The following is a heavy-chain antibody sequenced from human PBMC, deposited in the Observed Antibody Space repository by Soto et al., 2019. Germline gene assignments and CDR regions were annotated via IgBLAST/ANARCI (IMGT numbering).Heavy chain of an antibody. CDR2: IHYSGIT. V-gene: IGHV4-59*01. J-gene: IGHJ4*02. CDR1: GGSISGSY. Sequence: SETLSLTCTVCGGSISGSYCSWIRQTPWKVLEWVGYIHYSGITNYNPSLKSRVTMSVDSAKNQFSLQLSPVTAADTAVYFCTKYRRTEAEGYSFDYWGQGALVTVSS. D-gene: IGHD2-15*01. CDR3: TKYRRTEAEGYSFDY.